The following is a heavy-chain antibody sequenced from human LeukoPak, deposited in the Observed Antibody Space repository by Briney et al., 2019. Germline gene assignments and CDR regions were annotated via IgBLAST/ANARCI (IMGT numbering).Heavy chain of an antibody. CDR1: GFTFSSYS. Sequence: GGSLRLSCAASGFTFSSYSMNWVRQAPGKGLEWVSSISSSSSYIYYADSVKGRFTISRDNAKNSLYLQMNSLRAEDTAVYYCARIGARPRDYYYMDVWGKGTTITVSS. CDR2: ISSSSSYI. CDR3: ARIGARPRDYYYMDV. J-gene: IGHJ6*03. D-gene: IGHD6-6*01. V-gene: IGHV3-21*01.